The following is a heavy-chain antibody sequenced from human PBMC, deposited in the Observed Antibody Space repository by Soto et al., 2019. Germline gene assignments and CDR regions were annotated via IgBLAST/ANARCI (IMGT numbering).Heavy chain of an antibody. CDR1: GFAFSGSA. Sequence: LRLSCAASGFAFSGSAMYWVRQASGKGPEWVGRIRSKGHNYAAEYAASVKGRFTISRDDSKNTAYLQMNSLQTEDTAVYYCTRDLFSYDYSGILWFDPWGQGTLVTVSS. V-gene: IGHV3-73*01. D-gene: IGHD3-16*01. CDR2: IRSKGHNYAA. J-gene: IGHJ5*02. CDR3: TRDLFSYDYSGILWFDP.